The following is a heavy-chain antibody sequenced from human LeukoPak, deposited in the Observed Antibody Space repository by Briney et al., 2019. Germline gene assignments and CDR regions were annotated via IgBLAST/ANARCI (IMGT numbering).Heavy chain of an antibody. Sequence: ASVKVSCKASGYTFTSYYMHWVRQAPGQGLEWMGIINPSGGSTNYAQKFQGRVTMTRDTSTSTVYMEVSSLRSEDTAVYYCARDLAAVAGKGGWFDPWGQGTLVTVSS. D-gene: IGHD6-19*01. CDR2: INPSGGST. CDR1: GYTFTSYY. CDR3: ARDLAAVAGKGGWFDP. V-gene: IGHV1-46*01. J-gene: IGHJ5*02.